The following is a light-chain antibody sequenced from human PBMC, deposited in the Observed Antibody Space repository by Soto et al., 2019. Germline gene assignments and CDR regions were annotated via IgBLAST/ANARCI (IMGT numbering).Light chain of an antibody. CDR1: QSVSSS. Sequence: EIVMTPSPATLSVSPGEGTTLSCRASQSVSSSLAWYQEKSGQAPRLLIYGASTRATGIPARFSGSGSGTDFTLIISSLQSEDFAVYYCQQYYKWPLTFGGGTKVDIK. CDR2: GAS. CDR3: QQYYKWPLT. J-gene: IGKJ4*01. V-gene: IGKV3-15*01.